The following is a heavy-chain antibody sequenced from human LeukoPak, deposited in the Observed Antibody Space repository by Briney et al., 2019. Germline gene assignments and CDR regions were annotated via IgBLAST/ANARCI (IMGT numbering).Heavy chain of an antibody. CDR2: ISYDGSNK. Sequence: PGRSLRLSCAASGFTFSSYGMHWVRQAPGKGLEWVAVISYDGSNKYYADSVKGRFTISRDNAKNSLYLQMNSLRAEDTAVYYCASRTEYSSSRDYWGQGTLVTVSS. J-gene: IGHJ4*02. CDR1: GFTFSSYG. CDR3: ASRTEYSSSRDY. D-gene: IGHD6-6*01. V-gene: IGHV3-30*03.